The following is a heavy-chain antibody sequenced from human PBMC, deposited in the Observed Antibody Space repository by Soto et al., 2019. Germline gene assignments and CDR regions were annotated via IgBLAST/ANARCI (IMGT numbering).Heavy chain of an antibody. Sequence: SETLSLTCAVYGGSFSGYYWSWIRQPPGKGLEWIGEINHSGSTNYNPSLKSRVTISVDTSKNQFSLKLSSVTAADTAVYYCARYPFFTIPAAGSNPQPRNWFDPWGQGTLVTVSS. CDR1: GGSFSGYY. D-gene: IGHD6-13*01. CDR2: INHSGST. V-gene: IGHV4-34*01. CDR3: ARYPFFTIPAAGSNPQPRNWFDP. J-gene: IGHJ5*02.